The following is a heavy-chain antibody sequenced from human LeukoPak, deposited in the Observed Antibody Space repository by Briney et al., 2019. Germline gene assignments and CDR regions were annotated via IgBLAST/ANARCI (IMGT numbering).Heavy chain of an antibody. V-gene: IGHV4-4*02. CDR1: GASISTTNW. CDR2: IYHSGST. J-gene: IGHJ2*01. D-gene: IGHD2-2*01. CDR3: ARDAGSPPEYPYWYFDL. Sequence: SGTLSLTCTVSGASISTTNWWTWVRHPPGKGLEWIGEIYHSGSTNYNPSLKSRVTISVDTSKNQFSLKLSSVTAADTAVYYCARDAGSPPEYPYWYFDLWGRGTLVTVSS.